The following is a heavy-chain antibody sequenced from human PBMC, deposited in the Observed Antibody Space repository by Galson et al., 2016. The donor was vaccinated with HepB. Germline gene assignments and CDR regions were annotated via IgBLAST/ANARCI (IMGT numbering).Heavy chain of an antibody. J-gene: IGHJ4*02. V-gene: IGHV3-33*01. D-gene: IGHD6-13*01. CDR3: ARARIAAAGFYYFDY. CDR1: GFTFSSYG. Sequence: SLRLSCAASGFTFSSYGMHWVRQAPGKGLEWVAVIWYDGSNKYYADSVKGRFTISRDNSKSTLYLQMNSLRAEDTAVYYCARARIAAAGFYYFDYWGQGTLVTVSS. CDR2: IWYDGSNK.